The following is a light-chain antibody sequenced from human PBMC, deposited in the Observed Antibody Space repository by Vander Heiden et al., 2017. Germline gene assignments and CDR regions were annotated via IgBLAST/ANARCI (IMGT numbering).Light chain of an antibody. CDR3: QQLESYPLT. CDR1: QGISSY. CDR2: GAS. V-gene: IGKV1-9*01. Sequence: DIQLTQSPSFLSASVGDRVTITCRASQGISSYLAWYQQKPGKAPKLLIYGASTLQSGVPSRFSGSGSGTDFTLTISSLHPEDFATYYCQQLESYPLTFGHGTKVHVK. J-gene: IGKJ3*01.